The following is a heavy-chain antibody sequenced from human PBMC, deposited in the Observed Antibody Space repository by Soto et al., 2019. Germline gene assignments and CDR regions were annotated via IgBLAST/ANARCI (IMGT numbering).Heavy chain of an antibody. CDR1: GGSFSGYY. Sequence: QVQLQQWGAGLLKPSETLSLTCAVYGGSFSGYYWSWIRQPPGKGLEWIGEINHSGSTNYNPSHKSRVTISVDTSKNQFSLKLSSVTAADTAVYYCARGAITFGGVIVILDAFDIWGQGTMVTVSS. J-gene: IGHJ3*02. CDR2: INHSGST. V-gene: IGHV4-34*01. CDR3: ARGAITFGGVIVILDAFDI. D-gene: IGHD3-16*02.